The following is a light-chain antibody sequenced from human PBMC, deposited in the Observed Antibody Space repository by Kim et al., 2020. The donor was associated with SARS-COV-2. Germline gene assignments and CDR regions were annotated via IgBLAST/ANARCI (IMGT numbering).Light chain of an antibody. J-gene: IGLJ3*02. CDR3: NSRDSRGDLLV. CDR2: PKN. CDR1: SLRRYY. V-gene: IGLV3-19*01. Sequence: SSELTQDPAVSVALGQTVRITCQGDSLRRYYASWYQQKPGQAPILVIYPKNNRPSGIPDRFSGSSSGNTASLTITGAQAEDEADDYCNSRDSRGDLLVFC.